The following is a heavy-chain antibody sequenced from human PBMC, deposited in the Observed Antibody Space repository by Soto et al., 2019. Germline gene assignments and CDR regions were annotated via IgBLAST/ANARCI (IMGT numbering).Heavy chain of an antibody. CDR3: ARGPTGWYGYDY. CDR2: INSDATTK. J-gene: IGHJ4*02. D-gene: IGHD6-19*01. V-gene: IGHV3-74*01. Sequence: EVQLVECGGGVVQAGGSLRLACVASGFTFRSSWMHWGRQAPGKGLVWVSGINSDATTKNYAEYSKGRLTIARDNAENTLYLQMDSLTAEDTAVYYCARGPTGWYGYDYWGQGTLLTVSS. CDR1: GFTFRSSW.